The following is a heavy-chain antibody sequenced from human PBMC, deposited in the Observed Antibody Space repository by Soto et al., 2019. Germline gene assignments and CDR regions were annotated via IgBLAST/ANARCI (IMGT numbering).Heavy chain of an antibody. Sequence: GESLKISCKCSGYSFTSCWISWVRQIPGKGLEWMGRIDPSDSYTNYSPSFQGHVTISADKSISTAYLQWRSLKALDTVMYYCARHARIAVPDEYWGQGTLVTVSS. V-gene: IGHV5-10-1*01. CDR2: IDPSDSYT. D-gene: IGHD6-19*01. J-gene: IGHJ4*02. CDR3: ARHARIAVPDEY. CDR1: GYSFTSCW.